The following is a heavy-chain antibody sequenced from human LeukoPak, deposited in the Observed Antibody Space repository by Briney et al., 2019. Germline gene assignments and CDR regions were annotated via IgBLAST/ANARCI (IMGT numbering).Heavy chain of an antibody. J-gene: IGHJ4*02. CDR1: GYSFTKYW. V-gene: IGHV5-51*01. D-gene: IGHD2-21*02. CDR2: IYPGDSDT. Sequence: GESLKISCKGSGYSFTKYWIGWVRQMPGKGLEWMGIIYPGDSDTRYSPSFQGRVTISADKSITTAYLQWSSLKASDTAMYYCARPSYCGGDCYDYWGQGTLVTVSS. CDR3: ARPSYCGGDCYDY.